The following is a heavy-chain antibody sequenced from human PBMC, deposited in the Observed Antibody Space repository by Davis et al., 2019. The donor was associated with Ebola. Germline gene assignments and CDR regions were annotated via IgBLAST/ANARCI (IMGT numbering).Heavy chain of an antibody. CDR3: TTGRGDCLDY. V-gene: IGHV3-15*01. CDR1: GFTFSNAW. Sequence: PGGSLRLSCAASGFTFSNAWMSWVRQAPGKGLEWAGRIKSKTDGGTTDYAAPVKGRFTISRDDSKNTLYLQMNSLKTEDTAVYYCTTGRGDCLDYWGQGTLVTVSS. J-gene: IGHJ4*02. D-gene: IGHD2-21*01. CDR2: IKSKTDGGTT.